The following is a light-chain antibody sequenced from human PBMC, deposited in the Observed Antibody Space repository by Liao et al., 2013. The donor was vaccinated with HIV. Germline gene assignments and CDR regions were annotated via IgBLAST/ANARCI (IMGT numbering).Light chain of an antibody. V-gene: IGLV3-1*01. Sequence: SYELTQPTLSVGRPQDRQPASPALEINWGDKYACWYQQKPGQSPVLVIFQDTKRPSGIPERFSGSNSGNTATLTISGTQAMDEADYYCQAWDGSTHVVFGGGTKLTVL. CDR1: NWGDKY. CDR2: QDT. J-gene: IGLJ2*01. CDR3: QAWDGSTHVV.